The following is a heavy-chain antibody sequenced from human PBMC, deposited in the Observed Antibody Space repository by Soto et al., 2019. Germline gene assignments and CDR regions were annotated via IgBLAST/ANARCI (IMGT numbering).Heavy chain of an antibody. J-gene: IGHJ6*02. CDR1: GFIFSRYA. CDR3: AKETGYSCGFQPNALDV. D-gene: IGHD5-18*01. CDR2: ISSRGDKT. Sequence: EVQLLESGGGLVQPGGSLTLSCAGSGFIFSRYAMNWVRQAPGKGLEWVSIISSRGDKTSYAESVKGRFTISRDDSKNTLFLHMNSLWAEDTAVYYCAKETGYSCGFQPNALDVWGQGTTVTVSS. V-gene: IGHV3-23*01.